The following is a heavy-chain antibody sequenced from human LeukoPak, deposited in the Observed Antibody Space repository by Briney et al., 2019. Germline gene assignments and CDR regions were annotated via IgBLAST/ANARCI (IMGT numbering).Heavy chain of an antibody. V-gene: IGHV3-64*02. Sequence: PGGSLRLSCAASGFTFSRYAMNWVRQAPGKGLEYVSAISYNGGSTYYADSVKGRFTISSDNSKNTLYLQMGSLRLEDMAVYYCARRAAADSFYSDYWGQGTLVTVSS. CDR1: GFTFSRYA. J-gene: IGHJ4*02. D-gene: IGHD6-13*01. CDR3: ARRAAADSFYSDY. CDR2: ISYNGGST.